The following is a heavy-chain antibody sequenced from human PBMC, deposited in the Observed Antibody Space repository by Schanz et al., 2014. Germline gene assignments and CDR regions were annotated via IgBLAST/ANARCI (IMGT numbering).Heavy chain of an antibody. D-gene: IGHD4-17*01. CDR1: GFTFSDHY. J-gene: IGHJ3*01. V-gene: IGHV3-15*01. CDR2: IKSKVDGGTT. CDR3: STDLTAVDYDAIGL. Sequence: VYLVESGGDLVKPGGSLRLSCAASGFTFSDHYMDWVRQAPGKGLEWVGRIKSKVDGGTTDNAAPVQGRFTISRDDSKNTLQLQMNSLKAEDTAVYYCSTDLTAVDYDAIGLWGQGTMVTVSS.